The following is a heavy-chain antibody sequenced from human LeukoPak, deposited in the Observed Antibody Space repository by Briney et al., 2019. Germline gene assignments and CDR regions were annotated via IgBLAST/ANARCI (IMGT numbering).Heavy chain of an antibody. D-gene: IGHD3-16*02. CDR2: IYASGST. Sequence: PSGTLSLTCTASGGSISSYYWSWIRQPPGKGLEWIGYIYASGSTNYNPSLKSRVTISVDTSKNQFSLKLGSVTAADTAVYYCAREMITFGGVIVGFDYWGQGTLVTVSS. CDR3: AREMITFGGVIVGFDY. V-gene: IGHV4-4*09. J-gene: IGHJ4*02. CDR1: GGSISSYY.